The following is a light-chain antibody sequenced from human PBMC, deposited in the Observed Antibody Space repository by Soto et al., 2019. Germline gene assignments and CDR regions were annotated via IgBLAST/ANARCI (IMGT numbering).Light chain of an antibody. V-gene: IGKV3-11*01. J-gene: IGKJ2*01. Sequence: EVVLTQSPATLSLSPGERATLSCRASQSVSSYLAWYQQKPGQAPRLLIYDASNWATGIPARFSGSGSGTDFTLTISSLEPEDFAVYYCQKRSNWPPAFGQGTKLEIK. CDR3: QKRSNWPPA. CDR1: QSVSSY. CDR2: DAS.